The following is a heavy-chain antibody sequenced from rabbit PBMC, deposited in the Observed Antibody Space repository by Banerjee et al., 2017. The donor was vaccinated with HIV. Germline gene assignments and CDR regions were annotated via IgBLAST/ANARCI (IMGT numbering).Heavy chain of an antibody. V-gene: IGHV1S45*01. D-gene: IGHD4-2*01. J-gene: IGHJ2*02. CDR2: IYASSGST. Sequence: QEQLEESGGDLVKPEGSLTLTCTASGFSFSSSYWICWVRQAPGKGLEWIACIYASSGSTYYASWAKGRFTISKTSSTTVTLQMTSLTAADTATYFCAREGYGGFAGWGFDFWGPGTLVTVS. CDR3: AREGYGGFAGWGFDF. CDR1: GFSFSSSYW.